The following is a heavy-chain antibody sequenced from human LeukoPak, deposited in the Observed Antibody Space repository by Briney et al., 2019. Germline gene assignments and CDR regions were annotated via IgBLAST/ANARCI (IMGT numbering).Heavy chain of an antibody. V-gene: IGHV4-61*02. D-gene: IGHD6-13*01. CDR3: ARLIAADRPDYYYYYMDV. CDR1: GGSISSGSYY. CDR2: IYTSGST. Sequence: SETLSLTCTVSGGSISSGSYYWSWIRQPAGKGLEWIGRIYTSGSTNYNPSLKSRVTISVDTSKNQFSLKLSSVTAADTAVYYCARLIAADRPDYYYYYMDVWGKGTTVTISS. J-gene: IGHJ6*03.